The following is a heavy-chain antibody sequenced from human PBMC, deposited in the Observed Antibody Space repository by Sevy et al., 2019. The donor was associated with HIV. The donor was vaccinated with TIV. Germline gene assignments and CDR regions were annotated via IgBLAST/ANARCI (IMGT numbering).Heavy chain of an antibody. V-gene: IGHV3-33*01. CDR1: GFIVSNHG. CDR2: IWYDGSDT. J-gene: IGHJ6*02. CDR3: ARDVDSNYDGIDA. D-gene: IGHD4-4*01. Sequence: GGSLRLSCAASGFIVSNHGMHWVRQAPGKGLEWVARIWYDGSDTYYGESVKGRFTISRDNSKNTVDLQMNSLRVEDTAVYYCARDVDSNYDGIDAWGQGTTVTVSS.